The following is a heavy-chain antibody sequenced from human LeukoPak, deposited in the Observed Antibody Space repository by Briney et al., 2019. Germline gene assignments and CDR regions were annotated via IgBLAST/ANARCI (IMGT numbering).Heavy chain of an antibody. V-gene: IGHV3-21*01. CDR1: GFTFSSYS. CDR3: ARDRRPEQWLVDY. Sequence: GGSLRLSCAASGFTFSSYSMNWVRQAPGKGLEWVSSISSSSSYIYYADSVKGRFTISRDNAKNSLYLQMNSLRAEDTAVYYCARDRRPEQWLVDYWGQGTLVTVSS. CDR2: ISSSSSYI. D-gene: IGHD6-19*01. J-gene: IGHJ4*02.